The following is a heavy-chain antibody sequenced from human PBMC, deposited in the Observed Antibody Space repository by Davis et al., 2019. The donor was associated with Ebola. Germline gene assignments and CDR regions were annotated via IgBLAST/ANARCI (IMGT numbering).Heavy chain of an antibody. V-gene: IGHV7-4-1*02. J-gene: IGHJ4*02. CDR3: ARDTGVVSGWYGFDY. Sequence: AASVKVSCKASGDTFTSHAMNWVRQAPGQGLEWMGWINTNTGNPTYAQGFTGRFVFSLDTSVSTAFLQISSLQADDTAVYYCARDTGVVSGWYGFDYWGQGTLVTVSS. CDR2: INTNTGNP. D-gene: IGHD6-19*01. CDR1: GDTFTSHA.